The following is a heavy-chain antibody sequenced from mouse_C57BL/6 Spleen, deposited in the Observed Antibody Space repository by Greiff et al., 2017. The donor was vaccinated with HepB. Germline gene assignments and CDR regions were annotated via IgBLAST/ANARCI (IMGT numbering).Heavy chain of an antibody. CDR1: GFTFSSYT. J-gene: IGHJ1*03. Sequence: EVKLMESGGGLVKPGGSLKLSCAASGFTFSSYTMSWVRQTPEKRLEWVATISGGGGNTYYPDSVKGRFTISRDNAKNTLYLQMSSLRSEDTALYYCARQGYDYDLYWYFDVWGTGTTVTVSS. D-gene: IGHD2-4*01. V-gene: IGHV5-9*01. CDR3: ARQGYDYDLYWYFDV. CDR2: ISGGGGNT.